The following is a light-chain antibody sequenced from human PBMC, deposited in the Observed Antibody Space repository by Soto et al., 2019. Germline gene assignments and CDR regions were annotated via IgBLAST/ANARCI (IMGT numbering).Light chain of an antibody. J-gene: IGLJ3*02. V-gene: IGLV3-21*02. CDR1: NLGSKS. CDR3: QVWDSRTDHVV. CDR2: DDS. Sequence: SYELTQPPSVSVAPGQTARIACGGANLGSKSAQWYQQKSVQAPVLVFSDDSDRPSGIPERLSGSNSGKMDNLNISRVEAGDEADSYCQVWDSRTDHVVFGGGTKLTVL.